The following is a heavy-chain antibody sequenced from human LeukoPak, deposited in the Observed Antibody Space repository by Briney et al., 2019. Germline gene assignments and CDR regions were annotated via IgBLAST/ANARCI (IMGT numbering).Heavy chain of an antibody. CDR3: AKDSYGDYLSWRYYYYGMDV. V-gene: IGHV3-30*18. D-gene: IGHD4-17*01. CDR1: GFTFSSYG. CDR2: ISYDGSNK. Sequence: GRSLRLSCAASGFTFSSYGMHWVRQAPGKGLEWVAVISYDGSNKYYANSVKGRFTISRDNSKSTLYLQMNSLRAEDTAVYYCAKDSYGDYLSWRYYYYGMDVWGKGTTVTVSS. J-gene: IGHJ6*04.